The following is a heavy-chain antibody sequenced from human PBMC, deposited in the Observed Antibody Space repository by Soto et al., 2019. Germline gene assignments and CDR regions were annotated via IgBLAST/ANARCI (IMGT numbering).Heavy chain of an antibody. V-gene: IGHV3-48*02. D-gene: IGHD1-26*01. CDR1: GFTFSDYG. CDR2: ISRGSDTI. Sequence: EVQLVESGGGLVQPGGSLRLSCAASGFTFSDYGVNCVRQAPGKGLEWISYISRGSDTIYYADSVMGRFTISRDDAKNSLFLQMNSLRDEDTAVYYFARVSSPWEDDYWCQGTLVTVSS. CDR3: ARVSSPWEDDY. J-gene: IGHJ4*02.